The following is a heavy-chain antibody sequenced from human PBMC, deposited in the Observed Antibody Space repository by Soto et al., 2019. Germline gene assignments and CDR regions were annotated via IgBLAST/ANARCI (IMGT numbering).Heavy chain of an antibody. J-gene: IGHJ4*02. Sequence: EVQLLESGGGLVQPGGSLRLSCAASGFTFNAYAMTWVRQAPGKGLEWVSAIGGSGGNRYYADSVRGRFTISRDNSKDTVDLQMNSLRVEDTAVYYCARVASDYINSVDNWGQGILVPVSS. D-gene: IGHD4-4*01. CDR1: GFTFNAYA. V-gene: IGHV3-23*01. CDR2: IGGSGGNR. CDR3: ARVASDYINSVDN.